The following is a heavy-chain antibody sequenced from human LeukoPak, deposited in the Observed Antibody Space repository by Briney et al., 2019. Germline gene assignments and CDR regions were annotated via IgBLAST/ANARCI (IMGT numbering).Heavy chain of an antibody. CDR3: ARLYHGPYNWFDP. J-gene: IGHJ5*02. CDR1: GGSISSGGYY. V-gene: IGHV4-31*03. D-gene: IGHD2-2*01. CDR2: IYYSGST. Sequence: SETLSLTCTVSGGSISSGGYYWSWIRQHPGKGLEWIGYIYYSGSTYYNPSLKSRVTISVDTSKNQFSLKLSSVTAADTAVYYCARLYHGPYNWFDPWGQGTLVTVSS.